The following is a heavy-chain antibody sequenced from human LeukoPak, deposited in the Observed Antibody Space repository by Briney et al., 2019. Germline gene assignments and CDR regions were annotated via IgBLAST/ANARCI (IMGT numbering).Heavy chain of an antibody. CDR1: GDSVSNNTAA. Sequence: SQTLSLTCAISGDSVSNNTAAWYWIRQSPSRGLEWLGRTYYRSKWYYEYAVSVRSRITINADTSKNQFSLQLNSVTPEDTAVYYCARDPSDDQGLDYWGQGTLVTVSS. CDR3: ARDPSDDQGLDY. CDR2: TYYRSKWYY. D-gene: IGHD3-16*01. V-gene: IGHV6-1*01. J-gene: IGHJ4*02.